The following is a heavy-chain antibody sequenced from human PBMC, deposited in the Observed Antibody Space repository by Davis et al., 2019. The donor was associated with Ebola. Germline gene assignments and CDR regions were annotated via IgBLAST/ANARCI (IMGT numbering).Heavy chain of an antibody. CDR3: ATGEYDSGWYPDRFGF. Sequence: PGGSLRLSCVASGFPFSNFWMTWVRQAPGKGLEWVANINEDGSKTYHVDSVKGRFTISRDNAQNSVYLQMNSLRPDDTAVYYCATGEYDSGWYPDRFGFWGQGTRVIVSS. J-gene: IGHJ4*02. CDR2: INEDGSKT. V-gene: IGHV3-7*03. D-gene: IGHD6-19*01. CDR1: GFPFSNFW.